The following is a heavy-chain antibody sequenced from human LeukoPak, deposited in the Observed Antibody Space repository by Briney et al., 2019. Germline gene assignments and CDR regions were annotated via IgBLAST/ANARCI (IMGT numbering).Heavy chain of an antibody. D-gene: IGHD3-10*01. Sequence: PGGSLRLSCAASGFTFSDYYMSWIRQAPGKGLEWVSYISSSSTYTNYADSVKGRSTTSRDNAKNSLYLQMNSLRAEDTAVYYCARYGSGSYYKFDYWGQGTLVTVSS. J-gene: IGHJ4*02. CDR2: ISSSSTYT. CDR3: ARYGSGSYYKFDY. V-gene: IGHV3-11*03. CDR1: GFTFSDYY.